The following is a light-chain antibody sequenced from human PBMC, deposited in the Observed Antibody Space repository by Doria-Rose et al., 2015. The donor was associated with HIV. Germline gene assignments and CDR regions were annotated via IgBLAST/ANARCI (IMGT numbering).Light chain of an antibody. CDR2: RNN. CDR1: SSNIGSNY. V-gene: IGLV1-47*01. J-gene: IGLJ3*02. CDR3: AAWDDSLRGWV. Sequence: GTPGQRVTISCSGNSSNIGSNYVFWYQQLPGTPPKLLIYRNNQRPSGVPDRFSGSKSGTSASLAISGLRSEDEADYYCAAWDDSLRGWVFGGGTKLPVL.